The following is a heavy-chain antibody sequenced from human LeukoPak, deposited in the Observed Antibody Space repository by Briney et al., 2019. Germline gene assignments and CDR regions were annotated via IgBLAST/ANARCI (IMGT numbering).Heavy chain of an antibody. D-gene: IGHD2-21*01. CDR3: ARLVRY. CDR1: GFTFSSYW. Sequence: GGSLRLSCAASGFTFSSYWMHWVRQAPGKGLVWVSRVNTDGRSTSYGDSVKGRFTISRDGSKNTLYLQMDSLRAEDTAIYYCARLVRYWGQGILVTVSS. J-gene: IGHJ4*02. V-gene: IGHV3-74*01. CDR2: VNTDGRST.